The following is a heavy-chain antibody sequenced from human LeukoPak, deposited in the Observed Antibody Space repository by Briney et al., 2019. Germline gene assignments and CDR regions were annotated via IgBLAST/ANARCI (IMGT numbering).Heavy chain of an antibody. Sequence: PSQTLSLTCTVSGGSISSSSYYWGWIRQPPGKGLEWIGSIYYSGSTYYNPSLKSRVTISVDTSKNQFSLKLSSVTAADTAVYYCARPSRGWLLDYWGQGTLVTVSS. J-gene: IGHJ4*02. D-gene: IGHD6-19*01. CDR1: GGSISSSSYY. CDR2: IYYSGST. V-gene: IGHV4-39*01. CDR3: ARPSRGWLLDY.